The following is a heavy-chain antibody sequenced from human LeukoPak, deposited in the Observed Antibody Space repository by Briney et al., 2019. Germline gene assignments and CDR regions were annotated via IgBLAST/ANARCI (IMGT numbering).Heavy chain of an antibody. Sequence: SETLSLTCTVSGGSIRSSSYYWGWIRQPPGKGLEWIGSIYYSGSTYYNQSLKSRVTISVDTSKNQFSLKLSSVTAADTAVYYCARDAVQGGYFDYWGQGTLVTVSS. J-gene: IGHJ4*02. CDR3: ARDAVQGGYFDY. CDR1: GGSIRSSSYY. CDR2: IYYSGST. V-gene: IGHV4-39*07. D-gene: IGHD3-16*01.